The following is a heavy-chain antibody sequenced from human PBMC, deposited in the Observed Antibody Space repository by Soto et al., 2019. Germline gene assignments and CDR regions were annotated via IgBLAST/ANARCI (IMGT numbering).Heavy chain of an antibody. V-gene: IGHV1-69*06. D-gene: IGHD3-22*01. CDR1: GGTFTNYA. J-gene: IGHJ5*02. CDR2: LIPMFDTA. Sequence: QVQLVQSGAEVKKPGSSVTVSCKSSGGTFTNYAISWVRQAPGQGLEWLGGLIPMFDTADYAQKFLGRVIITADTSTQTVYLDLSSLRSEDTAVYYCAREVEGNYDSTGYSPARYASWGQGTLVIVST. CDR3: AREVEGNYDSTGYSPARYAS.